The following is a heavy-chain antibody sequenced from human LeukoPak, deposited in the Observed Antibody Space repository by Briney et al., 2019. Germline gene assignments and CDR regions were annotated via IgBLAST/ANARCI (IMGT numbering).Heavy chain of an antibody. CDR2: ISSSSSYI. J-gene: IGHJ6*03. V-gene: IGHV3-21*01. D-gene: IGHD1-26*01. Sequence: PGGSLGLSCAASGFTFSSYSMNWVRQAPGKGLEWVSSISSSSSYIYYADSVKGRFTISRDNAKNSLYLQMNSLRAEDTAVYYCARRDDSGSRYYYYYYMDVWGKGTTVTVSS. CDR3: ARRDDSGSRYYYYYYMDV. CDR1: GFTFSSYS.